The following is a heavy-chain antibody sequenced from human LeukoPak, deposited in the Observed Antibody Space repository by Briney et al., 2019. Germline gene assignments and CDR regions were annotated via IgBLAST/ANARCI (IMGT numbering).Heavy chain of an antibody. V-gene: IGHV1-24*01. CDR3: ATGVYCATTTCPGYGNYYYFMDV. D-gene: IGHD2-21*01. CDR1: VFALSEIS. Sequence: ASVKVSCKVSVFALSEISMHWVRQAPGKGLDWVGGFDPRDGETVYAERFRDRVILTHDRSANTAYMDLRSLGADDTAVYYCATGVYCATTTCPGYGNYYYFMDVWGEGTTVTV. CDR2: FDPRDGET. J-gene: IGHJ6*03.